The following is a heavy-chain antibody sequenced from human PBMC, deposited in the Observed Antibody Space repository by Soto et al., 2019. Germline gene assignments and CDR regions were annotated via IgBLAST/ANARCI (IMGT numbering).Heavy chain of an antibody. J-gene: IGHJ4*02. Sequence: QVQLQESGPGLVKPSQTLSLTCTVSGASISSGDYYWTWIRQPPGKGLEWIGSIYYSGSTYYNPSLNSPVTISVDTSHNPFSLKLSSVTAADTAVYYCARASYDSSTYYLDYWGQGTLVTVSS. CDR3: ARASYDSSTYYLDY. D-gene: IGHD3-22*01. CDR2: IYYSGST. V-gene: IGHV4-30-4*01. CDR1: GASISSGDYY.